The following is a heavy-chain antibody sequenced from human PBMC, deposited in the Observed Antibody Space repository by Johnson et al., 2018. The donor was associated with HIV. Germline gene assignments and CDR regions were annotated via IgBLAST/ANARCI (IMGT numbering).Heavy chain of an antibody. J-gene: IGHJ3*02. CDR1: GFTFDDYS. D-gene: IGHD2-21*01. CDR2: ISWDGGSN. V-gene: IGHV3-43D*03. Sequence: EVQLVESGGGVVQPGGSLRLSCAASGFTFDDYSMQWVRQPPGKGLAWVSLISWDGGSNYYAASVKGRLTLSIDNARNLLFLQMNTLRAEDTAVYSCARDVSYRYDGDGWADAFDIWGQGTMVTVSA. CDR3: ARDVSYRYDGDGWADAFDI.